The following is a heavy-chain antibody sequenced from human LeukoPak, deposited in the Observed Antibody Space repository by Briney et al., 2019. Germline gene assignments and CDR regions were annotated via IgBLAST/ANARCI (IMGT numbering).Heavy chain of an antibody. CDR3: ARPRYGDYFDY. CDR2: IKQDGSEI. D-gene: IGHD4-17*01. CDR1: GFTLSTYW. Sequence: GGSLRLSCAASGFTLSTYWMSWVRQAPGKGLEWVASIKQDGSEIYYVDSVKGRFTISRGNAKNSLFLQMNSLRAEDTAVYYCARPRYGDYFDYWGQGTLVTVSS. J-gene: IGHJ4*02. V-gene: IGHV3-7*04.